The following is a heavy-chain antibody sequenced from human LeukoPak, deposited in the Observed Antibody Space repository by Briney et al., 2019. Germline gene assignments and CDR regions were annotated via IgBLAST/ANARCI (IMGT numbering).Heavy chain of an antibody. CDR3: ARDGLALRIGITGTNWFDP. J-gene: IGHJ5*02. V-gene: IGHV1-69*13. CDR1: GGTFSSYA. Sequence: SVKVSCKASGGTFSSYAISWVRQAPGQGLEWMGGIIPIFGTANYAQKFQGRVTITADESTSTAYMELSSLRSEDTAVYYCARDGLALRIGITGTNWFDPWGQGTLVTVSS. D-gene: IGHD1-7*01. CDR2: IIPIFGTA.